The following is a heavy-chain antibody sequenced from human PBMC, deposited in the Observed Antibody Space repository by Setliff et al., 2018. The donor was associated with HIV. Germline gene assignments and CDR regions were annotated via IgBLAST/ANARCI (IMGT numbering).Heavy chain of an antibody. CDR1: GGSLSSGIQY. CDR2: ISYSGST. J-gene: IGHJ5*02. Sequence: SETLSLTCNVSGGSLSSGIQYWGWVRQSPGKGLEWIGTISYSGSTYYNPSPKSRVTISVDTSRSQFSLNLNSMTAADTAIYYCARRGSSWYSHWFDLWGQGTLVTVSS. CDR3: ARRGSSWYSHWFDL. D-gene: IGHD6-13*01. V-gene: IGHV4-39*01.